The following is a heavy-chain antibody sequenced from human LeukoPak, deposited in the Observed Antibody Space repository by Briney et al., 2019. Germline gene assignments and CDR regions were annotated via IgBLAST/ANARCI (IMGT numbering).Heavy chain of an antibody. V-gene: IGHV3-23*01. Sequence: GGSLRLSCAASGFTFRSYAMNWVRQAPGKGLEWVSSISGNGDNTYYVDSVKGRFTISRDNSKNTLYLQLSSLKAEDTAVYYCAKDRYSTSVGGYYYGVDVWGQGTTVTVSS. CDR2: ISGNGDNT. D-gene: IGHD4-11*01. J-gene: IGHJ6*02. CDR3: AKDRYSTSVGGYYYGVDV. CDR1: GFTFRSYA.